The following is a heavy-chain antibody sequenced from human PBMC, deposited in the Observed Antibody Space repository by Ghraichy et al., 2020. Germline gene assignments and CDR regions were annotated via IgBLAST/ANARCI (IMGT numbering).Heavy chain of an antibody. CDR2: MCGPAVT. D-gene: IGHD2-21*01. CDR1: GFNVGSNY. J-gene: IGHJ2*01. CDR3: AMLVIHATRGSFDL. V-gene: IGHV3-53*01. Sequence: GESLNISCSASGFNVGSNYMFWVRQAPGKGPEWVSTMCGPAVTHYAESVRGRFTISSDSSKNTLYLQLNSLRAEDTAVYYCAMLVIHATRGSFDLWGRGTLVTVSS.